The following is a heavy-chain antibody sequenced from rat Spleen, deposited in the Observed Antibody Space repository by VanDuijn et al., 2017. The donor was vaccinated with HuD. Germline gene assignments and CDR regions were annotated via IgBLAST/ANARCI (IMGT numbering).Heavy chain of an antibody. CDR2: ISYSGST. V-gene: IGHV3-1*01. CDR1: GYSITSNY. J-gene: IGHJ2*01. D-gene: IGHD1-9*01. Sequence: EVQLQESGPGLVKPSQSLSLTCSVTGYSITSNYWGWIRKFPGNKMEWMGYISYSGSTSYNPSLKSRISITRDTSKNQFFLQLNSVTTEDTATYYCARLRTYYGYNYDYWGQGVMVTVSS. CDR3: ARLRTYYGYNYDY.